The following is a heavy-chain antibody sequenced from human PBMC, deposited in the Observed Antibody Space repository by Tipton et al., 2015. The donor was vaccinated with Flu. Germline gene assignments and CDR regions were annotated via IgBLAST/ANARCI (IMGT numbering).Heavy chain of an antibody. CDR2: FIPTFGTP. J-gene: IGHJ3*02. V-gene: IGHV1-69*18. CDR3: ARNGFDI. CDR1: GGTLSSFT. Sequence: QLVQSGAEVEKPGSSVKVSCKASGGTLSSFTISWVRQAPGQGFEWMGRFIPTFGTPTYAQRFQGRVTITADSSAAYMELRNLKSEDTAVYYCARNGFDIWGPGTMVTVSS.